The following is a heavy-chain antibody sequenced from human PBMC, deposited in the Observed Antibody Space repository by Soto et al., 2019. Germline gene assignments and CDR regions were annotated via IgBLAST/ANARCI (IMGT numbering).Heavy chain of an antibody. CDR1: GYSFTSYW. CDR2: IYPGDSDT. CDR3: ARLSYIGYDGPPASGIDV. D-gene: IGHD5-12*01. V-gene: IGHV5-51*01. Sequence: PGESLKISCKGSGYSFTSYWIGWVRQMPGKGLEWMGIIYPGDSDTRYSPSFQGQVTISADKSISTAYLQWSSLKASDTAMYYCARLSYIGYDGPPASGIDVWAQGTAVPVS. J-gene: IGHJ6*02.